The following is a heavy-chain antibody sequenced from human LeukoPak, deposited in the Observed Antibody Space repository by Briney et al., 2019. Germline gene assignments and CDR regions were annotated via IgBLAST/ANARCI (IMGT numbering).Heavy chain of an antibody. D-gene: IGHD3-22*01. CDR2: IYYSGST. V-gene: IGHV4-39*07. CDR3: TRGSIAYYYMDV. Sequence: PSETLSLTCTVSGDSISGSSYYWGWIRQPPGKGLEWIGSIYYSGSTYYNPSLKSRVTISVDTSKNQFSLKLSSVTAADTAVYYCTRGSIAYYYMDVWGKGTTVTISS. CDR1: GDSISGSSYY. J-gene: IGHJ6*03.